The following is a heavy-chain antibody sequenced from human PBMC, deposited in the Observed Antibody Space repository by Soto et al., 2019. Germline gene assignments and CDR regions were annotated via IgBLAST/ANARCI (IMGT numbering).Heavy chain of an antibody. CDR3: ARDGSSDWLTWFDP. CDR2: ISPSGGST. CDR1: GYTFTDYY. V-gene: IGHV1-46*01. Sequence: QVQLVQSGAEVKKPGASVKVSCKASGYTFTDYYMHWVRQAPGQGLEWMGIISPSGGSTYAQKFQGRVTVTRDTSTSTVYMDLSILRSEDTSVYYCARDGSSDWLTWFDPWGQGTLVTVSS. J-gene: IGHJ5*02. D-gene: IGHD6-19*01.